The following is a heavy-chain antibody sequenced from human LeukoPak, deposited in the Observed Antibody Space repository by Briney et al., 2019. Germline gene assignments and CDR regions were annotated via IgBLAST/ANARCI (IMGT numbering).Heavy chain of an antibody. Sequence: GGSLRLSCAASGFTFSTYEINWVRQAPGKGLEWVSYISSSGSTIYYADSVKGRFTISRDNAKNSLYLQMNSLRAEDTALYYCAKDTFGGLYAFDVWGQGTMVTVSS. CDR3: AKDTFGGLYAFDV. CDR2: ISSSGSTI. J-gene: IGHJ3*01. CDR1: GFTFSTYE. V-gene: IGHV3-48*03. D-gene: IGHD2-15*01.